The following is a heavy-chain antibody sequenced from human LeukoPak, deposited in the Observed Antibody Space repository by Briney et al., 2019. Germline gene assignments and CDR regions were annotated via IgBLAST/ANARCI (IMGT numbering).Heavy chain of an antibody. Sequence: SGGSLRLSCAASGFTFSSYEMNWVRQAPGKGLEWVSYISSSGSTIYYAYSVKGRFTISRDNAKNSLYLQMNSLRAEDTAVYYCARVGPWVNPDYYYYYMDVWGKGTTVTVSS. CDR1: GFTFSSYE. J-gene: IGHJ6*03. CDR3: ARVGPWVNPDYYYYYMDV. CDR2: ISSSGSTI. D-gene: IGHD1-14*01. V-gene: IGHV3-48*03.